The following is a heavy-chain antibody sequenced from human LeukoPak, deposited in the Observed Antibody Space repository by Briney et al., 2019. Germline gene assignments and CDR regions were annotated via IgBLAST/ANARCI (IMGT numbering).Heavy chain of an antibody. CDR2: INHSGTT. CDR1: GGSFSGSY. CDR3: ARGIVYGSGSYYKAYYFDS. V-gene: IGHV4-34*01. Sequence: SETLSLTCSVSGGSFSGSYWSWLRQPPGKGLEWIGEINHSGTTNYNPSLASRVTVSVDTSKNQFSLNLTFVTAADTAVYFCARGIVYGSGSYYKAYYFDSWGQGTLVTGSS. D-gene: IGHD3-10*01. J-gene: IGHJ4*02.